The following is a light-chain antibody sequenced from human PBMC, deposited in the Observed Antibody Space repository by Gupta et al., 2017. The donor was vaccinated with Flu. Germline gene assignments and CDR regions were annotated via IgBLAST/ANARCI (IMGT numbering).Light chain of an antibody. J-gene: IGKJ4*01. CDR3: QQECNLPLT. CDR2: DAS. V-gene: IGKV1-33*01. Sequence: DIQLTQSPSSLSASVGDRVTITCQASQEINNYLDWYQPKPGKAPKLLIYDASNVETGVPSRFSGSGSGTDFTFTISSLQPEEFATYCCQQECNLPLTFGGGTTVEI. CDR1: QEINNY.